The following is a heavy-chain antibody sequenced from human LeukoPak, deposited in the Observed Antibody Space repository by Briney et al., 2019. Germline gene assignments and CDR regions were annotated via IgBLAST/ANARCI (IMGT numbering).Heavy chain of an antibody. Sequence: PSGTLSLTCAASGGSISSTNWWTWVRQPPGEGLEWIGEVHLSGRTNYNPSLESRVTMTVDMSENHISLKLTSVTAADTAVYYCAREGGPSGPLDYSGQGTLVTVSS. CDR1: GGSISSTNW. CDR3: AREGGPSGPLDY. V-gene: IGHV4-4*02. J-gene: IGHJ4*02. CDR2: VHLSGRT.